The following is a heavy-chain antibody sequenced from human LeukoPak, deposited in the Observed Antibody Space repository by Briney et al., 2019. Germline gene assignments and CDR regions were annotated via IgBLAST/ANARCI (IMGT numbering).Heavy chain of an antibody. Sequence: ASVKVSCKASGYTFTSYGISWVRQAPGQGLEWMGWINPNSGGTNYAQKFQGRVTMTRDTSISTAYMELSRLRSDDTAVYYCARSGGGSGSYPEWWGQGTLVTVSS. CDR1: GYTFTSYG. CDR2: INPNSGGT. V-gene: IGHV1-2*02. D-gene: IGHD1-26*01. J-gene: IGHJ4*02. CDR3: ARSGGGSGSYPEW.